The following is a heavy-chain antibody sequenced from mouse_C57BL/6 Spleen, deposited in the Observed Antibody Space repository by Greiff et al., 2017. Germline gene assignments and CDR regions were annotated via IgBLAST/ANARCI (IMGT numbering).Heavy chain of an antibody. CDR1: GYAFSSSW. CDR3: ASGYSDY. J-gene: IGHJ2*01. Sequence: VKLQESGPELVKPGASVKISCKASGYAFSSSWMNWVKQRPGKGLEWIGRIYPGDGDTNYNGKFKGKATLTADKSSSTAYMQLSSLTSEDSAVYFCASGYSDYWGQGTTLTVSS. CDR2: IYPGDGDT. V-gene: IGHV1-82*01.